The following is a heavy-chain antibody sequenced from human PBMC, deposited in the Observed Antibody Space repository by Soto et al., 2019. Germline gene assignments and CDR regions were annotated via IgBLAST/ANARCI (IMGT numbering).Heavy chain of an antibody. Sequence: QVPLVQSGAEVKKPGASVKVSCKASGYTFTGYYMHWVRQAPGQGLEWMGWINPNSGGTNYAQKFQGWVTMTRDTSISTAYMELSRLRSDGTAVYYCARDRIAAPSYGMDVWGQGATVTVSS. CDR1: GYTFTGYY. V-gene: IGHV1-2*04. J-gene: IGHJ6*02. CDR3: ARDRIAAPSYGMDV. D-gene: IGHD6-13*01. CDR2: INPNSGGT.